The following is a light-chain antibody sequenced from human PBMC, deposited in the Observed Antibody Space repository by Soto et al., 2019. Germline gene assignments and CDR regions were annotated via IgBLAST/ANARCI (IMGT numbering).Light chain of an antibody. CDR2: DVS. J-gene: IGLJ3*02. Sequence: QSALTQPASVSGSPGQSITISCTGTSSDVGGYNYVSWYQQHPDKAPKLMIYDVSNRPSGVSSRFSGSKSGNTASLTISGLQAEDEADYYCSSYTSSNTLEVFGGGTKVTVL. CDR1: SSDVGGYNY. V-gene: IGLV2-14*01. CDR3: SSYTSSNTLEV.